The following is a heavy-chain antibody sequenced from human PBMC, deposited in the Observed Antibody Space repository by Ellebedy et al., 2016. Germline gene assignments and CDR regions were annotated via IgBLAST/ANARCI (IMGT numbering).Heavy chain of an antibody. J-gene: IGHJ4*02. CDR2: INGGGDDS. V-gene: IGHV3-23*01. CDR1: GFTFSNYA. CDR3: GSRYCASGSCTSFYEY. Sequence: GESLKISCAASGFTFSNYAMTWVRQVPGRGLEWVSTINGGGDDSYYADSVKGRFTISRDNSRSTLYLQMNNLGGEDTALYYCGSRYCASGSCTSFYEYWGQGTLVTVSS. D-gene: IGHD2-8*01.